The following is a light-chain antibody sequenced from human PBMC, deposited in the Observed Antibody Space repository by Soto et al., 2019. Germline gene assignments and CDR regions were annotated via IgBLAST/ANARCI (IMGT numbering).Light chain of an antibody. Sequence: TQSPSSLSASVGDRVTITCRASQSISSYFVWYQQKPGQAPRLLIYDASKRATGIPARFSGSGSGTDFTLTISSLEPEDFAVYYCQQRSIWPWTFGQGTKVDIK. CDR3: QQRSIWPWT. V-gene: IGKV3-11*01. J-gene: IGKJ1*01. CDR1: QSISSY. CDR2: DAS.